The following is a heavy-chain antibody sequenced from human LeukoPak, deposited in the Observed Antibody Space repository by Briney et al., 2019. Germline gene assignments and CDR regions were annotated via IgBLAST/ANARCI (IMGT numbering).Heavy chain of an antibody. V-gene: IGHV3-21*01. J-gene: IGHJ4*02. D-gene: IGHD3-9*01. CDR3: ARDPAPGYYDILTGYYRGGPFDY. CDR1: GFAFSSYS. Sequence: PGGSLRLSCAASGFAFSSYSMNWVRQAPGKGLEWVSSISSSSTYIYYADSVKGRLTISRDNVKNSAYLQLNSLRVEDTAVYYCARDPAPGYYDILTGYYRGGPFDYWGQGTLVTVSS. CDR2: ISSSSTYI.